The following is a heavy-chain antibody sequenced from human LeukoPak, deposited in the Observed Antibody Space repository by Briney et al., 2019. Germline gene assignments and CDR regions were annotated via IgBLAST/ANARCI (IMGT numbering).Heavy chain of an antibody. CDR3: AGDNIENGDLDYLDS. J-gene: IGHJ4*02. V-gene: IGHV3-48*03. D-gene: IGHD4-17*01. CDR1: GFIFYSYE. Sequence: GGFLRLSCVASGFIFYSYEMNWVRQAPGKGLEWVAYISGSGNSIYYADSLKGRFTISRDNAKNSLYLHMSSLRAEDTAVYYCAGDNIENGDLDYLDSWGQGTLVTVSS. CDR2: ISGSGNSI.